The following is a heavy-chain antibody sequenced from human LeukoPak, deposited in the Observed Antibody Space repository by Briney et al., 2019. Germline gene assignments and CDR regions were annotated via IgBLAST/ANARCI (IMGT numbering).Heavy chain of an antibody. Sequence: PGGSLRLSCAASGFTFSSYSMNWVRQAPGKGLEWVSSISSSSSYIYYAGSVKGRFTISRDNAKNSLYLQMNSLRAEDTAVYYCARGNGNYDYVWGSYRYYYFDYWGQGTLVTVSS. J-gene: IGHJ4*02. CDR2: ISSSSSYI. D-gene: IGHD3-16*02. CDR1: GFTFSSYS. CDR3: ARGNGNYDYVWGSYRYYYFDY. V-gene: IGHV3-21*01.